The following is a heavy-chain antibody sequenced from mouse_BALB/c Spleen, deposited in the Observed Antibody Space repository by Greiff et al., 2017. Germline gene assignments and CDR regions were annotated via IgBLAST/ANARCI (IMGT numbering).Heavy chain of an antibody. V-gene: IGHV1-54*01. CDR2: INPGSGGT. J-gene: IGHJ3*01. CDR3: ARRGFAY. Sequence: LEESGAELVRPGTSVKVSCKASGYAFTNYLIEWVKQRPGQGLEWIGVINPGSGGTNYNEKFKGKATLTADKSSSTAYMQLSSLTSDDSAVYFCARRGFAYWGQGTLVTVSA. CDR1: GYAFTNYL.